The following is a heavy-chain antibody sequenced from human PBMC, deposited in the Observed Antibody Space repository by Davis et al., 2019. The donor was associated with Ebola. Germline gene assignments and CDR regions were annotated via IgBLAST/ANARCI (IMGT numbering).Heavy chain of an antibody. V-gene: IGHV4-34*01. CDR2: VNDSGST. Sequence: GSLRLSCAVYGGSFSGYYWSWIRQPPEKGLEWIGEVNDSGSTNYNPSLKSRVTISVDTSKNQFSLKLSSVTAADTAVYYCARVGSIAARPDFYYYYGMDVWGQGTTVTVSS. CDR1: GGSFSGYY. D-gene: IGHD6-6*01. CDR3: ARVGSIAARPDFYYYYGMDV. J-gene: IGHJ6*02.